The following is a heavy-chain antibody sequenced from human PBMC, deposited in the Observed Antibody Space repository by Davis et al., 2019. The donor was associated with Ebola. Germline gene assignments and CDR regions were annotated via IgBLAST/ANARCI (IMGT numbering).Heavy chain of an antibody. J-gene: IGHJ6*02. Sequence: PSETLSLTCTVSGGSVSSGSYYWSWIRQPPGKGLEWIGYIYYSGSTNYNPSLKSRVTISVDTSKNQFSLKLSSVTAADTAVYYCARGTRGYYDSSGYYYYYYGMDVWGQGTTITVSS. CDR1: GGSVSSGSYY. CDR3: ARGTRGYYDSSGYYYYYYGMDV. CDR2: IYYSGST. D-gene: IGHD3-22*01. V-gene: IGHV4-61*01.